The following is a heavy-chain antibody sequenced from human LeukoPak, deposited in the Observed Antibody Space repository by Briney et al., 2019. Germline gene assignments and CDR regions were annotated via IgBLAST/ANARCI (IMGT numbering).Heavy chain of an antibody. CDR2: IYHSGST. CDR3: ARDHEGRSLDY. J-gene: IGHJ4*02. V-gene: IGHV4-38-2*02. Sequence: SETLSLTCTVSGYSISSGYYWGWIRQPPGKGLEWIGSIYHSGSTYYNPSLKSRVTISVDTSKNQFSLKLSSVTAADTAVYYCARDHEGRSLDYWGQGTLVTVSS. CDR1: GYSISSGYY.